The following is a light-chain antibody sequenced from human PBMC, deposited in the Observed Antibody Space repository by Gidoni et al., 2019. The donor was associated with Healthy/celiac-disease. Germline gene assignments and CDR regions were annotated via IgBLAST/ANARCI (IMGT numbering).Light chain of an antibody. CDR2: DAS. CDR3: QQYDNLPLLT. Sequence: DPQITQSPSSLSASVGDRVTITCQASQDSSNYLNWYQQKPGKDPKLLIYDASKFETGVTSRCSGSGSGTDYTFTISSLQPEDIATYYYQQYDNLPLLTFGGXTKVEIK. V-gene: IGKV1-33*01. J-gene: IGKJ4*01. CDR1: QDSSNY.